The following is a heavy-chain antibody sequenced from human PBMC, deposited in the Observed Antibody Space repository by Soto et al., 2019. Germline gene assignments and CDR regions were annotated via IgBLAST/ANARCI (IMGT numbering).Heavy chain of an antibody. CDR2: ISGSGGST. V-gene: IGHV3-23*01. Sequence: EVQLLESGGGLVQPGGSLRLSCAASGFTFSSYAMSWVRQAPGKGLEWVSAISGSGGSTYYADSVKGRFTISRDNSKNTLYPQMNSLRAEDTAVYYCAKLITMIVVVIPNFDYWGQGTLVTVSS. J-gene: IGHJ4*02. CDR3: AKLITMIVVVIPNFDY. D-gene: IGHD3-22*01. CDR1: GFTFSSYA.